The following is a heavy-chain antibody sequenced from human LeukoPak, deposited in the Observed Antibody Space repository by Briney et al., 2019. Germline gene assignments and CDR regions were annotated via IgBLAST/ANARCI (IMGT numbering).Heavy chain of an antibody. D-gene: IGHD2-8*01. J-gene: IGHJ3*02. CDR3: ARGMGDAFDI. Sequence: PGGSLRLSCAASGFTFSSYEMNWVRQAPGKGLEWVSSISSSSSYIYYADSVKGRFTISRDNAKNSLYLQMNSLRAEDTAVYYCARGMGDAFDIWGQGTMVTVSS. V-gene: IGHV3-21*01. CDR2: ISSSSSYI. CDR1: GFTFSSYE.